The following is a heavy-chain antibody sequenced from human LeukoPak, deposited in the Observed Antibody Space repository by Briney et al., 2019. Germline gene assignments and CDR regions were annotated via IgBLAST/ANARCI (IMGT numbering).Heavy chain of an antibody. V-gene: IGHV4-59*01. Sequence: SETLSLTCTVSGGSISSYYWSWIRQPPGKGLEWIGYIYYSGSTNYNPSLKSRVTISVDTSKNQFSLKLSSVTAADTAVYYCARVHCSGGSCYNRSYWYFDLWDRGTLVTVSS. CDR1: GGSISSYY. D-gene: IGHD2-15*01. J-gene: IGHJ2*01. CDR2: IYYSGST. CDR3: ARVHCSGGSCYNRSYWYFDL.